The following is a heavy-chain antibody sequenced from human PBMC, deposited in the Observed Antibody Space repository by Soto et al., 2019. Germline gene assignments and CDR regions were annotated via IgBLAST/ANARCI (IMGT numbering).Heavy chain of an antibody. Sequence: QVQLPESGPGLVKPSEALFLTCTVSGGSISSYYWSWIRQPPGKGLVWIGYIYYSGSTNYNPSLKSRVTISVDTSKNQFSLKLSSVTAADTAVYYCARAEYQLPWIDYWGQGTLVTVSS. CDR1: GGSISSYY. CDR3: ARAEYQLPWIDY. V-gene: IGHV4-59*01. J-gene: IGHJ4*02. CDR2: IYYSGST. D-gene: IGHD2-2*01.